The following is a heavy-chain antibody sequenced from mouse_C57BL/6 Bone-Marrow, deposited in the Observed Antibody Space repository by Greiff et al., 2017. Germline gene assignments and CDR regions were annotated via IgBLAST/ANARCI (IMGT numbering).Heavy chain of an antibody. Sequence: EVKLVESGGGLVQPGGSMKLSCAASGFTFSDYWMDWVRQTPEQGLEWVAEISNKASNHATYYAESVKGRFTISRADAKCSVYRQMNSLRAADTGSYYCTGLTGYFDYWGQGTTLTVSS. CDR3: TGLTGYFDY. J-gene: IGHJ2*01. D-gene: IGHD4-1*01. V-gene: IGHV6-6*01. CDR2: ISNKASNHAT. CDR1: GFTFSDYW.